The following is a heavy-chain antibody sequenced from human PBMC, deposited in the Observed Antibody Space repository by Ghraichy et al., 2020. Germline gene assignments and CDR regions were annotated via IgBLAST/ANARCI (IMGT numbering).Heavy chain of an antibody. CDR2: ISAYNGDT. Sequence: ASVKVSCKASGYTFTSYGISWVRQAPGQGLEWMGWISAYNGDTNYAQKLQGRVTMTTDTSTSTAYMELRSLRSDDTAVYYCAREGYYYDSSGYYSLWGQGTLVTVSS. CDR1: GYTFTSYG. J-gene: IGHJ4*02. CDR3: AREGYYYDSSGYYSL. V-gene: IGHV1-18*01. D-gene: IGHD3-22*01.